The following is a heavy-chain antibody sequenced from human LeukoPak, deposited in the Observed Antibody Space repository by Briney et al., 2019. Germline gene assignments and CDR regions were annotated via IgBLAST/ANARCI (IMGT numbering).Heavy chain of an antibody. CDR2: INGDVTTT. CDR3: ARSDWFDP. J-gene: IGHJ5*02. CDR1: GFTFSQYW. V-gene: IGHV3-74*01. Sequence: GGSLRLSCAASGFTFSQYWMSWVRQAPGKGLVWVSRINGDVTTTTYADSVKGRFTISRDNAKNTLYLQMNSLRAEDTAIYYCARSDWFDPWGQGTLVTVSS.